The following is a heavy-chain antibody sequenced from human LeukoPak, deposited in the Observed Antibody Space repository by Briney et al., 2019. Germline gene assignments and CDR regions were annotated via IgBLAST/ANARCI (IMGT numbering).Heavy chain of an antibody. CDR2: ITSNGGST. CDR1: GFTFSSYA. V-gene: IGHV3-23*01. J-gene: IGHJ4*02. D-gene: IGHD3-10*01. Sequence: PGGSLRLSCAASGFTFSSYAMSWVRQAPGKGLEWVSTITSNGGSTYYADSVKGRFTISRDNSKNTLYLQMNSLRAEDTAIYYCTKDWGYASGTYYNLWGQGTLATVSS. CDR3: TKDWGYASGTYYNL.